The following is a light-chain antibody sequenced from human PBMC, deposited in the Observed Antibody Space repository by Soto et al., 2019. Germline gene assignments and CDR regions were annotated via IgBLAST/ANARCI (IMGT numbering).Light chain of an antibody. CDR1: QSISSW. CDR3: PPYNSYSRT. V-gene: IGKV1-5*03. CDR2: KAS. J-gene: IGKJ1*01. Sequence: DIQMTQSPSTLSASVGDRVTITCRASQSISSWLAWYQQKPGKAPKLLIYKASNLETWVPSRFSGSGSETEFTLAISSLQPDDFATYYCPPYNSYSRTFGXRT.